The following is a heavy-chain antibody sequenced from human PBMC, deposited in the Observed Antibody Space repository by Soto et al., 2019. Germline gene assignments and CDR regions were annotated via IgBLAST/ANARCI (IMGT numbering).Heavy chain of an antibody. Sequence: WGALRRSGAPSGFTLRDHYMSWIRQATGEGLEWVSYISGSGRTIYYADSVKGRFTLSRDNAKNSLYLQMNSLRAEDTAVYYCARESVVVVAATFDYWGQGTLVTVSS. V-gene: IGHV3-11*01. CDR1: GFTLRDHY. CDR3: ARESVVVVAATFDY. J-gene: IGHJ4*02. CDR2: ISGSGRTI. D-gene: IGHD2-15*01.